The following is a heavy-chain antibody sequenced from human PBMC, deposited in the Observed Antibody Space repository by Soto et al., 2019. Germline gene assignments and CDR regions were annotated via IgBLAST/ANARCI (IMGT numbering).Heavy chain of an antibody. CDR1: GGSISSSNW. J-gene: IGHJ6*02. CDR2: IYHSGST. Sequence: QVQLQESGPGLVKPSGTLSLTCAVSGGSISSSNWWSWVRQPPGKGLEWIGEIYHSGSTNYNPSLKSRVTISADNSTNQFSLKLSSVTAADPAVYYCARVVGGYYYGMDVWGQGTTVTVSS. D-gene: IGHD2-2*01. V-gene: IGHV4-4*02. CDR3: ARVVGGYYYGMDV.